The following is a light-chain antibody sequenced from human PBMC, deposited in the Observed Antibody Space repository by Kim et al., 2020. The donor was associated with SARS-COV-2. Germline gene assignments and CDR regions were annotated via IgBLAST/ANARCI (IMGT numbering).Light chain of an antibody. Sequence: DIVMTQSPDSLAVSLGERATINCKSSQSVLYSSNNKNYLAWYQQKPGQPPKLLIYWASTRESGVPDRFSGSGSWTDFTLTISSLQAEDVAVYYCQQYYSTPETFGQGTKLEI. CDR2: WAS. V-gene: IGKV4-1*01. CDR3: QQYYSTPET. J-gene: IGKJ2*01. CDR1: QSVLYSSNNKNY.